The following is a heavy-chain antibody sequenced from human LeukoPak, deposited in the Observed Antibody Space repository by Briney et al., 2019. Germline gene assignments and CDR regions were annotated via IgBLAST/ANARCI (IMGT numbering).Heavy chain of an antibody. CDR3: ARNHDYDSSGYHA. CDR2: INGDGGSR. Sequence: GGSLRLSCAASGFTFDDYGMAWVRQAPGKGLEWVSGINGDGGSRGYADSVKGRFTISRDNAKNSLYLQMNSLRVEDTALYYCARNHDYDSSGYHAWGQGTPVTVSS. J-gene: IGHJ5*02. CDR1: GFTFDDYG. D-gene: IGHD3-22*01. V-gene: IGHV3-20*04.